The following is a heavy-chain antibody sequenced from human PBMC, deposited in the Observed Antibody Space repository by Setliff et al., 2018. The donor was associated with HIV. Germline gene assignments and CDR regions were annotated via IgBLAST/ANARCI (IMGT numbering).Heavy chain of an antibody. Sequence: GGSLRLSCAASGFIFGNFGLHWVRQAPGKGLEWVAVISYDGGRKDYAESVNGRFTISRDDSKSTLYLQMNSLRAEDTAVYYCARNTDVDSVYRPFHIWGQGTMVTVSS. CDR3: ARNTDVDSVYRPFHI. D-gene: IGHD1-26*01. J-gene: IGHJ3*02. CDR2: ISYDGGRK. CDR1: GFIFGNFG. V-gene: IGHV3-33*01.